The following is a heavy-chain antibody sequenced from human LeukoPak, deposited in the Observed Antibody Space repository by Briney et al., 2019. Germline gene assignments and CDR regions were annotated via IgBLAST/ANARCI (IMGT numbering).Heavy chain of an antibody. Sequence: GGSLRLSCAASGFMSSTYSMNWVRQAPGKGLEWVGRIKSKTDGGTTDYAAPVKGRFTISRDDSKNTLYLQMNSLKTEDTAVYYCARRREYSSWFDYWGQGTLVTVSS. J-gene: IGHJ4*02. CDR3: ARRREYSSWFDY. V-gene: IGHV3-15*01. D-gene: IGHD6-6*01. CDR1: GFMSSTYS. CDR2: IKSKTDGGTT.